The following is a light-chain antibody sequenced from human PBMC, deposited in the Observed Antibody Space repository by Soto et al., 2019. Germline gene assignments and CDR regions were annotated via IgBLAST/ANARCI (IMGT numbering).Light chain of an antibody. CDR2: GVS. J-gene: IGKJ4*01. CDR3: QQRFTWPLT. V-gene: IGKV3-11*01. Sequence: ETVLTQSPATLSLSPEESATLSCRASQTVSRFFAWYQQKPGQSPRLLIYGVSNRATGVPARFSASGSGTDFTLSISSLEPEDSAVYYCQQRFTWPLTFGGGTKVEIK. CDR1: QTVSRF.